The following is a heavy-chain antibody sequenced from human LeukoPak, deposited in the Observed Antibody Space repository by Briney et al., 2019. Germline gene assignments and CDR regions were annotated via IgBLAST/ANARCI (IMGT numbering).Heavy chain of an antibody. Sequence: GGTLRLSCAASGFTFSSYAMSWVRQAPGKGLEWVSAISGSGGSTYYADSVKGRFTISRDNSKNTLYLQMNSLRAEDTAVYYCAKHGAGGVATRGYYYYGMDVWGQGTTVTVSS. CDR2: ISGSGGST. CDR3: AKHGAGGVATRGYYYYGMDV. J-gene: IGHJ6*02. CDR1: GFTFSSYA. V-gene: IGHV3-23*01. D-gene: IGHD5-12*01.